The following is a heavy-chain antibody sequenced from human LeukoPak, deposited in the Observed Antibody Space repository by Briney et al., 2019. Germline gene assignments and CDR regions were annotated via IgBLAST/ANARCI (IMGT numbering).Heavy chain of an antibody. CDR2: MNPNSGNT. J-gene: IGHJ4*02. CDR1: GYTFTSYD. D-gene: IGHD1-26*01. V-gene: IGHV1-8*01. Sequence: ASVKVSCKASGYTFTSYDINWVRQATGQGLEWMGWMNPNSGNTGYAQKFQGRVTMTRNTSISTAYMELSGLRSEDTAVYYCARGRGVGATTVQLFDYWGQGTLVTVSS. CDR3: ARGRGVGATTVQLFDY.